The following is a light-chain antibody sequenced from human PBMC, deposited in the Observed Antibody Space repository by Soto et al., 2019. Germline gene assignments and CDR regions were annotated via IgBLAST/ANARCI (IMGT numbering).Light chain of an antibody. CDR3: QHCDTSWP. CDR2: NAS. Sequence: DIQMTQSPSTLSASVGDRVTITCRASRNIERWLAWYQQKPGKPPKLLILNASTLGSGVPSRFSGSGSGTEFTLTISGLQPDDFATYYCQHCDTSWPLGQGTKVDSK. J-gene: IGKJ1*01. V-gene: IGKV1-5*01. CDR1: RNIERW.